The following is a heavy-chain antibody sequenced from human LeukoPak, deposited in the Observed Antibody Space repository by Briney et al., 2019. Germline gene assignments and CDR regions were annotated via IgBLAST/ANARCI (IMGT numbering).Heavy chain of an antibody. Sequence: GASVKVSCKASGYTFTNYGISWVRQAPGQGLEWMGWISAYNGNTNYAQKFQGRVTMTRDTSISTAYMELSRLRSDDTAVYYCARGFSYYDSSGPEYFQHWGQGTLVTVSS. D-gene: IGHD3-22*01. CDR3: ARGFSYYDSSGPEYFQH. J-gene: IGHJ1*01. CDR1: GYTFTNYG. V-gene: IGHV1-18*01. CDR2: ISAYNGNT.